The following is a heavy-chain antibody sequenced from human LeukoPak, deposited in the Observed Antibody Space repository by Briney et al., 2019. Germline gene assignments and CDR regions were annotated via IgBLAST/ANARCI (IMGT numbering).Heavy chain of an antibody. CDR2: HRSKAYGGTT. CDR3: SRDQTPYY. J-gene: IGHJ4*02. V-gene: IGHV3-49*04. CDR1: GFTFGDYA. Sequence: GGSLRLSCTTSGFTFGDYALTWVRQAPGKWLEWVGFHRSKAYGGTTEYAASVKGRFTISRDDSKSIAYLQMNSLKTEDTAVYYCSRDQTPYYWGQGTLVTVSS.